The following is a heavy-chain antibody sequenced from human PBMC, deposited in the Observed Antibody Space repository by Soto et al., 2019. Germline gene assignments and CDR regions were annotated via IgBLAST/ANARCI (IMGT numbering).Heavy chain of an antibody. J-gene: IGHJ4*02. CDR3: VRDSNRRSDY. CDR1: EFNCVAHW. V-gene: IGHV3-7*04. Sequence: RDPCGAAEFNCVAHWRPCVRQAPGRGLEWVASVMPDGGVKYYVDSVKGRFTISRDNAKSSLYLQMNSLRAEDTAVYYCVRDSNRRSDYWGQGTLVTVSS. CDR2: VMPDGGVK.